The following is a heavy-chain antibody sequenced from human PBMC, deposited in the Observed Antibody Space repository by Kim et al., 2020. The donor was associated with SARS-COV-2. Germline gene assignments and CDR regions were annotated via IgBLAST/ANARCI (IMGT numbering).Heavy chain of an antibody. J-gene: IGHJ4*02. CDR1: EFSFETYV. CDR3: AAGLDVYRSGSPTTLYDY. CDR2: ISGGGGNT. Sequence: GGSLRLSCGASEFSFETYVMGWVRQAPGKGLEWVSAISGGGGNTYYAYSVKGRFTISRDNSKNPLYLQMNSLRGEDTAVYYCAAGLDVYRSGSPTTLYDYWGQGTLVTVSS. V-gene: IGHV3-23*01. D-gene: IGHD3-10*01.